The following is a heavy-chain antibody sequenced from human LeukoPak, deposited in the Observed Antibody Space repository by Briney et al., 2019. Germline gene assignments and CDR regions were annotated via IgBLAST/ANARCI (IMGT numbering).Heavy chain of an antibody. Sequence: SETLSLTCTISGGDISSYYWTWIRQPPGKGLEWIGYIHYSGSTNYNSSLKSRVTISMDTSKNQFSLRLSSVTAADTAIYYCARGARFCGGDCYPDGFDIWGQGTMVTVSS. CDR1: GGDISSYY. D-gene: IGHD2-21*02. V-gene: IGHV4-59*01. J-gene: IGHJ3*02. CDR2: IHYSGST. CDR3: ARGARFCGGDCYPDGFDI.